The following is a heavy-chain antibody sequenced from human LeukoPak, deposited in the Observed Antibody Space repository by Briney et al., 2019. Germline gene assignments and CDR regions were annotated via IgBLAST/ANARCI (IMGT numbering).Heavy chain of an antibody. CDR1: GFTFSSYA. J-gene: IGHJ4*02. Sequence: GRSLRLSCAASGFTFSSYAMHWVRQAPGKGLEWVAVISYDGSNKYYADSVKGRFTISRDNSKNTLYLQMNSLRAEDTAVYYCAREGTDSGSYPDYWGQGTLVTVSS. CDR3: AREGTDSGSYPDY. D-gene: IGHD1-26*01. V-gene: IGHV3-30-3*01. CDR2: ISYDGSNK.